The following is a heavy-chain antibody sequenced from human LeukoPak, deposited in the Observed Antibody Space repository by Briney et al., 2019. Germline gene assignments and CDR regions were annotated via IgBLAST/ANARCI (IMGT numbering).Heavy chain of an antibody. V-gene: IGHV4-39*01. CDR3: ARQTLLRYFDWLPRSFDY. CDR2: IYYSGST. J-gene: IGHJ4*02. D-gene: IGHD3-9*01. Sequence: SETLSLTCTVSGGSISSSSYYWGWIRQPPGKGLEWIGSIYYSGSTYCHPSLKSRVTISVDTSKNQFSLKLSSVTAADTAVYYCARQTLLRYFDWLPRSFDYWGQGTLVTVSS. CDR1: GGSISSSSYY.